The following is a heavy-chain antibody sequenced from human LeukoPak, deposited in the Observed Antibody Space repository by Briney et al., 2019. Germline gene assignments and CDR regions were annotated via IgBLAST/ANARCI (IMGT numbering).Heavy chain of an antibody. CDR1: GFSFSSNS. J-gene: IGHJ4*02. CDR2: ISSSGSTI. Sequence: GGSLRLSCAASGFSFSSNSMNWVRQAPGKGLEWVSYISSSGSTIYYADSVKGRFTISRDNAKNSLYLQMNSLRAEDTAVYNCAREYDYGEYAGYFDYWGQGTLVTVSS. D-gene: IGHD4-17*01. V-gene: IGHV3-48*04. CDR3: AREYDYGEYAGYFDY.